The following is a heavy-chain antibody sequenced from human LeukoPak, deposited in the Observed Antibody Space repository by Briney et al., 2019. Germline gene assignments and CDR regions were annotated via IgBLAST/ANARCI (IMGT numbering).Heavy chain of an antibody. Sequence: ASVKVSCKASGYTFTSYAMHWVRQAPGQRLEWMGWINAGNGNTKYSQKFQGRVTITRDTSASTAYMELSSLRSEDTAMYHCARGRIETKLRYFDWFLDYWGQGTLVTVSS. J-gene: IGHJ4*02. D-gene: IGHD3-9*01. CDR1: GYTFTSYA. CDR2: INAGNGNT. V-gene: IGHV1-3*01. CDR3: ARGRIETKLRYFDWFLDY.